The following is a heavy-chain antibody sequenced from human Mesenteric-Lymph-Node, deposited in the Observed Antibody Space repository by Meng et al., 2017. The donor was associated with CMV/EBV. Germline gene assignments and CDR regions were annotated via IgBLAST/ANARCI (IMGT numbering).Heavy chain of an antibody. Sequence: SVKVSCKASGTTFSSYAISWVRQAPGQGLEWMGGIIPILGIANYAQKFQGRVTITADKSTSTAYMELSSLRSEDTAVYYCARGRREYSSSGFDYWGQGTLVTVSS. CDR1: GTTFSSYA. CDR3: ARGRREYSSSGFDY. J-gene: IGHJ4*02. V-gene: IGHV1-69*10. CDR2: IIPILGIA. D-gene: IGHD6-6*01.